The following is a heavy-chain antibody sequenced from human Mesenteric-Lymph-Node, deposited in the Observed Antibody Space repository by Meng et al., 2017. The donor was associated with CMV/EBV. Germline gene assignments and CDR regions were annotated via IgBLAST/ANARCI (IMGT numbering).Heavy chain of an antibody. Sequence: LTSYDVNWVRQAAGQGLEWMGWMNPKSGNIGYAQKFQGRLTMTRDTSTSTAYMELSSLRSEDTAVYYCAKVGGDGSGSWTEGYDYWGQGTLVTVSS. CDR1: LTSYD. CDR3: AKVGGDGSGSWTEGYDY. CDR2: MNPKSGNI. D-gene: IGHD3-10*01. V-gene: IGHV1-8*01. J-gene: IGHJ4*02.